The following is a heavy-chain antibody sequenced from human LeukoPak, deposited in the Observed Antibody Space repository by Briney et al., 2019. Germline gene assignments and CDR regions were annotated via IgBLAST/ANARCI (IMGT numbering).Heavy chain of an antibody. CDR1: GGSIRSYY. D-gene: IGHD2-15*01. Sequence: PSETLSLTCTVSGGSIRSYYWSWIRQPAGKGLEWIGRIYPSGSTNYNPSLKSRVTMSVDTSKNQFTLKLSSVTAADTAVYYCARDPDIEVFDLWGQGQGSPSLQ. CDR3: ARDPDIEVFDL. CDR2: IYPSGST. V-gene: IGHV4-4*07. J-gene: IGHJ3*01.